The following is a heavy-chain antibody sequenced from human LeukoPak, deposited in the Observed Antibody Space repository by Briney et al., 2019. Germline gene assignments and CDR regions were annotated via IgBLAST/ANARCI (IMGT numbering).Heavy chain of an antibody. CDR2: INPNSGGT. D-gene: IGHD5-18*01. Sequence: ASVKVSCKASGYTFTGYYMHWVRQAPGQGLEWMGRINPNSGGTNYAQKFQGRVTMTRDTSISTAYMELSRLRSDVTAVYYCARSRMDTAMVANDAFDIWGQGIMVTVSS. CDR3: ARSRMDTAMVANDAFDI. V-gene: IGHV1-2*06. CDR1: GYTFTGYY. J-gene: IGHJ3*02.